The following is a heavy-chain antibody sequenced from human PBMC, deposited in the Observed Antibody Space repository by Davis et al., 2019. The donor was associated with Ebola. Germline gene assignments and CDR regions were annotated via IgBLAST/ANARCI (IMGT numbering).Heavy chain of an antibody. J-gene: IGHJ6*02. V-gene: IGHV3-11*01. CDR1: GFTFSDYY. D-gene: IGHD6-13*01. CDR2: ISSSGSTI. Sequence: PGGSLRLSCAASGFTFSDYYMSWIRQAPGKGLEWVSYISSSGSTIYYADSVKGRFTISRDNAKNSLYLQMNSLRAEDTAVYYCARDLPVIADYYYYGMDVWGQGTTVTVSS. CDR3: ARDLPVIADYYYYGMDV.